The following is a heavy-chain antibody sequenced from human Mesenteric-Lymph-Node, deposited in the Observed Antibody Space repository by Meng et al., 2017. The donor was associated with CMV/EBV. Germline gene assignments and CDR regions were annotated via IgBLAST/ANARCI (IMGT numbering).Heavy chain of an antibody. J-gene: IGHJ6*02. CDR1: GGTFSNYA. CDR3: ARDRASFDSNGYYYGGMDV. V-gene: IGHV1-69*13. CDR2: IVPIVAAT. D-gene: IGHD3-22*01. Sequence: SVKVSCKASGGTFSNYAMNWVRQAPGQGLEGMGGIVPIVAATNYAQKLQGRLTITADESTSTAVMELSGLRSEDTAIYYCARDRASFDSNGYYYGGMDVWGQGTTVTVS.